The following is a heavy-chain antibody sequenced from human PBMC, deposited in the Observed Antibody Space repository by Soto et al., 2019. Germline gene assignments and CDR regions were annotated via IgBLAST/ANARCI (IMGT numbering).Heavy chain of an antibody. D-gene: IGHD2-2*01. J-gene: IGHJ4*02. CDR1: GFTFTTHV. Sequence: QVHLVESGGGVVQPGRSLRLSCVASGFTFTTHVLHWVRQAPGKGLEWVAVASPSEDIKIYADSVKGRFTISRDNSRSTLYLQMNSLRPEDTAIYYCARDPIPGAPDYLGYWGQGTLVTVSS. CDR2: ASPSEDIK. V-gene: IGHV3-30-3*01. CDR3: ARDPIPGAPDYLGY.